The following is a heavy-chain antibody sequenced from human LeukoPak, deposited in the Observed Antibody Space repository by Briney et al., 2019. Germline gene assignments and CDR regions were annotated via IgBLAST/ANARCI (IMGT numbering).Heavy chain of an antibody. CDR3: VRLMGSGWFDP. J-gene: IGHJ5*02. CDR1: GFTVSSSR. D-gene: IGHD1-26*01. CDR2: IYSGGNT. Sequence: GGSLRLSCAASGFTVSSSRINWVRQAPGRGLEWVSVIYSGGNTFYADSVKGRFTISRHNSENTLYLQMNSLSADDTAVYYCVRLMGSGWFDPWGQGTLVTVFS. V-gene: IGHV3-53*04.